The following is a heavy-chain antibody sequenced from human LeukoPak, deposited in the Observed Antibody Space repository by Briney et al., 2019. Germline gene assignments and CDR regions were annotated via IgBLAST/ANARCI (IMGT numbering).Heavy chain of an antibody. Sequence: TGGSLRLSCAASGFTFDDYAMHWVRQAPGKGLEWVSGISWNSGSIGYADSVKGRFTISRDNSKNSLYLQMNSLRAEDTAVYYCAKEGGVYSTPYYMDVWGKGTTVTVSS. V-gene: IGHV3-9*01. D-gene: IGHD1-26*01. CDR1: GFTFDDYA. J-gene: IGHJ6*03. CDR3: AKEGGVYSTPYYMDV. CDR2: ISWNSGSI.